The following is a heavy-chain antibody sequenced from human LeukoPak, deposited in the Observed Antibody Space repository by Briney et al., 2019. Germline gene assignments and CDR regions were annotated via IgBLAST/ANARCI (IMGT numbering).Heavy chain of an antibody. D-gene: IGHD6-19*01. V-gene: IGHV1-69*02. CDR1: GGTFSSKT. CDR2: IIPVVARA. J-gene: IGHJ4*02. Sequence: SVKVSCKAAGGTFSSKTINWVRQAPGHGFEWMGRIIPVVARANSAQKYQDRVTITADKFTNIAYMELSSLRSEDTGVYYCAISSGSGWSSWGQGTLVTVSA. CDR3: AISSGSGWSS.